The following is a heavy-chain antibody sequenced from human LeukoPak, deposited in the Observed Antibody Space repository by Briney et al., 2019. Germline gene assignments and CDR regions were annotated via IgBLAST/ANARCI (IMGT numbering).Heavy chain of an antibody. V-gene: IGHV3-21*06. CDR3: ATETNGRHYDY. CDR2: IGPTGSDR. CDR1: GLTFSTSG. D-gene: IGHD1-14*01. Sequence: TGGSLRLSCTASGLTFSTSGFNWVRQAPGNGLEWVASIGPTGSDRYHADSIKGRFTISRDNANNFLYLQMNSLRAEDTAVYYCATETNGRHYDYWGQGTLLTVSS. J-gene: IGHJ4*02.